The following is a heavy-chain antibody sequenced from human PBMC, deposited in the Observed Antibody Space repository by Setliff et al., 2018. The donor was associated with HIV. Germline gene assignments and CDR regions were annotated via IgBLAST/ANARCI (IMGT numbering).Heavy chain of an antibody. D-gene: IGHD6-6*01. Sequence: ASVKVSCKASGYTFTSYAMNWVRQAPGQGLEWMGWINAGNGSTSYAQKFQGRVTMTRDTSTSTVYMELSSLRSEDTAVYYCAREGSMGPPYYFDYWGQGTLVTVSS. CDR2: INAGNGST. V-gene: IGHV1-3*01. CDR1: GYTFTSYA. J-gene: IGHJ4*02. CDR3: AREGSMGPPYYFDY.